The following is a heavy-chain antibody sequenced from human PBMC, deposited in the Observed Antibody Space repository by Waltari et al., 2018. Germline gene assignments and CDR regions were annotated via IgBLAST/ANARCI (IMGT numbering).Heavy chain of an antibody. Sequence: QVQLVESGGGVVQPGRSLRLSCAASGFPFSSYGMHWVRQAPGKGLEWVAVIWYDGSNKYYADSVKGRLTISRDNSKNTLYLQMNSLRAEDTAVYYCARDHAIFYFDYWGQGTLVTVSS. D-gene: IGHD3-9*01. J-gene: IGHJ4*02. CDR1: GFPFSSYG. CDR2: IWYDGSNK. CDR3: ARDHAIFYFDY. V-gene: IGHV3-33*01.